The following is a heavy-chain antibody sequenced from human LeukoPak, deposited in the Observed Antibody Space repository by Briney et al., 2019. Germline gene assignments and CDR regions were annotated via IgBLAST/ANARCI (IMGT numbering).Heavy chain of an antibody. J-gene: IGHJ4*02. CDR3: ARVTGYMIEDYFDY. Sequence: ASVKVSCKASGYTFTSYGVSWVRQAPGQGLEWMGWISAYNGDINYAQNLQGRVTMTTDTSTSTAYMDLRSLRSDDTAVYYCARVTGYMIEDYFDYWGQGTLVTVSS. CDR2: ISAYNGDI. CDR1: GYTFTSYG. V-gene: IGHV1-18*01. D-gene: IGHD3-22*01.